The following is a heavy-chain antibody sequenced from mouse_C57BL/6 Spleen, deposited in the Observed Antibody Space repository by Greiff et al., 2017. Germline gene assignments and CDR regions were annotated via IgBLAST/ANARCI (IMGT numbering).Heavy chain of an antibody. CDR2: IDPADSST. V-gene: IGHV1-69*01. D-gene: IGHD6-1*01. CDR3: ARKEANGDYFDY. Sequence: QVQLQQPGAELVMPGASVKLSCKASGYTFTSYWMHWVKQRPGQGLEWIGEIDPADSSTNYNQKFKGKSTLTVAKSSSTAYMQLSSLTSEDSAVYYRARKEANGDYFDYWGQGTTLTVAS. CDR1: GYTFTSYW. J-gene: IGHJ2*01.